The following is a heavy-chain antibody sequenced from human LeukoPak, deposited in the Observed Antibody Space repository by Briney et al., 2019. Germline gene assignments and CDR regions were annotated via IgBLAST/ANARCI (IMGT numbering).Heavy chain of an antibody. CDR3: ARDLLLSSVFDP. CDR1: GGSITNSYW. CDR2: IYYSGST. D-gene: IGHD3-10*01. V-gene: IGHV4-4*02. Sequence: PSGTLSLTCAVSGGSITNSYWWTWVRQSPGKGLEWVGEIYYSGSTNYNPSLKSRVTISVDTSKNQFSLKLSSVTAADTAVYYCARDLLLSSVFDPWGQGTLVTVSS. J-gene: IGHJ5*02.